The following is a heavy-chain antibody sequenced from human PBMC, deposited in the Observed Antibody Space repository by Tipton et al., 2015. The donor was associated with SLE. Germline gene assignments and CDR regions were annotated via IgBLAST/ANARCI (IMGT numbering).Heavy chain of an antibody. D-gene: IGHD3-10*01. J-gene: IGHJ6*03. CDR3: ARFVGSRIDMVRGVIKHRYWYYMDV. CDR2: IRYDGSNK. CDR1: GFTFSSYS. V-gene: IGHV3-33*08. Sequence: SLRLSCAASGFTFSSYSMSWFRQAPGKGLEWVAFIRYDGSNKYYSNSVKGRFTISRDNAKNSLYLQMNSLGAEDTAVYYCARFVGSRIDMVRGVIKHRYWYYMDVWGKGTAVSVSS.